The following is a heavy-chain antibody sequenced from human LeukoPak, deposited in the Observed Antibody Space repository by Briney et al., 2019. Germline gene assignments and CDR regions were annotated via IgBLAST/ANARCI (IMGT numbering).Heavy chain of an antibody. CDR2: INPNSGGT. CDR3: ARYNGFDYSLDF. CDR1: GYTFTGYY. J-gene: IGHJ4*02. Sequence: ASVKVSCKASGYTFTGYYMHWVRQAPGQGLEWMGWINPNSGGTNYAQKFQGRVTMTRDTSISTAYMELSSLRSDDTAFYYCARYNGFDYSLDFWGQGTLVTVSS. D-gene: IGHD5-12*01. V-gene: IGHV1-2*02.